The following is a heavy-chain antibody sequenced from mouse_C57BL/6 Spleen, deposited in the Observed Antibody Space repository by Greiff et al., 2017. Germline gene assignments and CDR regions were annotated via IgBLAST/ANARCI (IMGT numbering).Heavy chain of an antibody. CDR3: VRSAYYSNYGARDY. CDR1: GYTFTSYW. CDR2: IDPSDSYT. Sequence: QVQLQQPGAELVMPGASVKLSCKASGYTFTSYWMHWVKQRPGQGLEWIGEIDPSDSYTNYNQKFKGKSTLTVDKSSSTAYMQLSSLTSEDSAVYYCVRSAYYSNYGARDYWGQGTSVTVSS. J-gene: IGHJ4*01. V-gene: IGHV1-69*01. D-gene: IGHD2-5*01.